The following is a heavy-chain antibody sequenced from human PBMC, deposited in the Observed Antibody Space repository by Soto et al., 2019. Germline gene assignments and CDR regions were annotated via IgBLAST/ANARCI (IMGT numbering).Heavy chain of an antibody. CDR3: AKATATGGGAFDI. D-gene: IGHD2-8*02. CDR1: GFICSSYD. CDR2: ILVDGRT. V-gene: IGHV3-23*01. J-gene: IGHJ3*02. Sequence: GGSLRLSCAASGFICSSYDMSWVRQAPGKGLEWVSTILVDGRTFYVDSVKGRFTISRDSSQNTVYLQMNSLTAGDTALYYCAKATATGGGAFDICGQGTMVTGSS.